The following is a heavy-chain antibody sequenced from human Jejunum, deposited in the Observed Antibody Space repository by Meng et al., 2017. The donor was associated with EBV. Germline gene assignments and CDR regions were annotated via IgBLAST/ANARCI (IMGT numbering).Heavy chain of an antibody. V-gene: IGHV3-23*01. Sequence: EVQLLESXXGXVXXGGSLRLSCAASGFTFINSAMSWVRQAPGKGLEWVSVISGSASNTYYADSVKGRFTISRDLSNNTLYLQMNSLRAVDTAIYYCAKLLKYWGQGTLVTVSS. J-gene: IGHJ4*02. CDR1: GFTFINSA. CDR3: AKLLKY. CDR2: ISGSASNT.